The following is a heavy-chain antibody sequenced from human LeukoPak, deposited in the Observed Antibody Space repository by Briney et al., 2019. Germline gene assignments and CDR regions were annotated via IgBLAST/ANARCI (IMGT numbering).Heavy chain of an antibody. Sequence: GASMKISCKASGYTFTACYIHWVQQAPGKGLEWMGRVDPEDGESIYAGRFQGRVTMTADTSTNTAYMELSSLGSDDTAVYYCATAPRIFDLDSDNRFGDYWGQGTLVTVSS. J-gene: IGHJ4*02. CDR2: VDPEDGES. CDR1: GYTFTACY. V-gene: IGHV1-69-2*01. D-gene: IGHD3/OR15-3a*01. CDR3: ATAPRIFDLDSDNRFGDY.